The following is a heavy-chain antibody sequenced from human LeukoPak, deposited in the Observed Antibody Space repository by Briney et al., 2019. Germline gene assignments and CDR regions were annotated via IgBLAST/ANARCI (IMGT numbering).Heavy chain of an antibody. Sequence: GGSLRLSCTASVFTFRIYAMAGLRQAPGKGLEWVSTLSGDGGYTKSADSVKGRFTISRDNSKNTLYLQMNSLRADDTAVYYCAKEEGDRYLDYCGQGTLVTVSS. J-gene: IGHJ4*02. CDR2: LSGDGGYT. D-gene: IGHD1-26*01. CDR3: AKEEGDRYLDY. V-gene: IGHV3-23*01. CDR1: VFTFRIYA.